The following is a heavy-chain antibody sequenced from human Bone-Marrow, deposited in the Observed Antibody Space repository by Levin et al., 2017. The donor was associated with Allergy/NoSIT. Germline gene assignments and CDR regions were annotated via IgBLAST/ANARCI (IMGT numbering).Heavy chain of an antibody. CDR2: ISDNGGAT. D-gene: IGHD4-17*01. Sequence: AGGSLRLSCEASGFTFSNYATSWVRQAPGKGLEWVSGISDNGGATHYADSVRGRFTISRDNSKSTLYLQMNSLRSEDTALYYCGKGVDRTPVTTLACWGQGTLVTVSS. V-gene: IGHV3-23*01. J-gene: IGHJ4*02. CDR3: GKGVDRTPVTTLAC. CDR1: GFTFSNYA.